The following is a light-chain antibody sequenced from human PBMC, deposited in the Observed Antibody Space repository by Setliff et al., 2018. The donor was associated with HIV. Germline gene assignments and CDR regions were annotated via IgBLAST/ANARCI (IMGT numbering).Light chain of an antibody. CDR3: FSYADTNNYV. Sequence: QSVLTQPPSASGSPGQSVTISCTGTSSDVGGYNYVSWYQQHPGKAPKLIVFDVNKRPSGVPDRFSGSKSGNTASLAVSGLQAEDEADYYCFSYADTNNYVFGTGTKVTVL. CDR1: SSDVGGYNY. CDR2: DVN. V-gene: IGLV2-8*01. J-gene: IGLJ1*01.